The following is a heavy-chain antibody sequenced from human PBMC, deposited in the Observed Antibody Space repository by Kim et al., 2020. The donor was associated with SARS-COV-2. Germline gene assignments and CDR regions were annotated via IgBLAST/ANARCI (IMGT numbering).Heavy chain of an antibody. CDR2: IDPSDSYT. V-gene: IGHV5-10-1*01. Sequence: GESLKISCKGSGYSFTSYWISWVRQMPGKGLEWMGRIDPSDSYTNYSPSFQGHVTISADKSISTAYLQWSSLKASDTAMYYCASTGPPILTGYYHRDYWGQGTLVTVSS. CDR3: ASTGPPILTGYYHRDY. J-gene: IGHJ4*02. CDR1: GYSFTSYW. D-gene: IGHD3-9*01.